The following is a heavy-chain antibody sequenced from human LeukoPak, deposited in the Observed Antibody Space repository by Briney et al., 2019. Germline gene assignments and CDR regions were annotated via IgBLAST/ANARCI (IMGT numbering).Heavy chain of an antibody. V-gene: IGHV1-18*01. CDR2: ISAYNGNT. D-gene: IGHD3-22*01. J-gene: IGHJ4*02. Sequence: ASVRVSCKASGYTFTSYGISWVRQAPGQGLEWMGWISAYNGNTNYAQKLQGRVTMTTDTSTSTAYMELRSLRSDDTAVYYCARDLALYDSSGYYYFYWGQGTLVTVSS. CDR3: ARDLALYDSSGYYYFY. CDR1: GYTFTSYG.